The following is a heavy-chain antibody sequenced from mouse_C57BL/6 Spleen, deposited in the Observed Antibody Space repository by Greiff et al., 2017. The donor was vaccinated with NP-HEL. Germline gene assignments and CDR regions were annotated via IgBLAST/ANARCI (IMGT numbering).Heavy chain of an antibody. CDR3: ARVDSIQYYFDY. D-gene: IGHD2-10*02. CDR1: GFTFSSYA. V-gene: IGHV5-4*01. CDR2: ISDGGSYT. J-gene: IGHJ2*01. Sequence: EVQGVESGGGLVKPGGSLKLSCAASGFTFSSYAMSWVRQTPEKRLEWVATISDGGSYTYYPDNVKGRFTISRDNAKNNLYLQMSHLKSEDTAMYYCARVDSIQYYFDYWGQGTTLTVSS.